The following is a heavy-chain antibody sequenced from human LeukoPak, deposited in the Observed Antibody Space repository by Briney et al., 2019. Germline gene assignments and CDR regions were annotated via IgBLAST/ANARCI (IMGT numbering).Heavy chain of an antibody. J-gene: IGHJ5*02. CDR3: ARQHYYGSGRSWFDP. V-gene: IGHV5-51*01. Sequence: GESLKISCKGSGYSFTSYWIGWVRQMPGKGLEWMGIIYPGDSDTRYSPSFQGQVTISADKSISTAYLQWSSLKASDTAKYYCARQHYYGSGRSWFDPWGQGTLVTVSS. CDR1: GYSFTSYW. CDR2: IYPGDSDT. D-gene: IGHD3-10*01.